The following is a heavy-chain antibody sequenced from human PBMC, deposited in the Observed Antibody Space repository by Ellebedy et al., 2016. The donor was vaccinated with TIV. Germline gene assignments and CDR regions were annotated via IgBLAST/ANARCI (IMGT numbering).Heavy chain of an antibody. CDR2: LNRDPGYI. D-gene: IGHD6-19*01. Sequence: GESLKISXAASGFTFSTYAMNWVRQAPGKGLEWVSYLNRDPGYIMYAESAKGRFTISRDNAKNSLYLQMNSLRAEDTAFYYCAKDKIAVARDAFHLWGQGTMVTVSS. J-gene: IGHJ3*01. V-gene: IGHV3-21*04. CDR1: GFTFSTYA. CDR3: AKDKIAVARDAFHL.